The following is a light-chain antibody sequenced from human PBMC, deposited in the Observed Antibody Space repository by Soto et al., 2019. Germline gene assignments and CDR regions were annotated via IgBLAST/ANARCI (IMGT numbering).Light chain of an antibody. V-gene: IGKV3-20*01. Sequence: IVLTQSPGTLSLSPWERATLSCRASQSVISTYLAWYQQKPGQAPRLLIYGASSRATGIPDRFSGSGSETSFTLTISRLEPEDFALYYCQHYQSGHPITFGQGTRLEIK. CDR1: QSVISTY. J-gene: IGKJ5*01. CDR3: QHYQSGHPIT. CDR2: GAS.